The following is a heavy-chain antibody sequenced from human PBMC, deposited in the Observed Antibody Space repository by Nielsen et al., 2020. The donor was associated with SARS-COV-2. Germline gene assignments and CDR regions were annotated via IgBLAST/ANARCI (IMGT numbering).Heavy chain of an antibody. D-gene: IGHD3-16*01. J-gene: IGHJ5*02. V-gene: IGHV3-11*05. CDR1: GFTFSDYY. Sequence: GESLKISCAASGFTFSDYYMSWIRQAPGEGLEWVSYISSSSSYTNYADSVKGRFTISRDNAKNSLYLQMNSLRAEDTAVYYCARDTRANRFLMGDWFDPWGQGTLVTVSS. CDR2: ISSSSSYT. CDR3: ARDTRANRFLMGDWFDP.